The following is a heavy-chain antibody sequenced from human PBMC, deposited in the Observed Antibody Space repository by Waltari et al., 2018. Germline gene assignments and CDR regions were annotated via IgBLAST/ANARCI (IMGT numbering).Heavy chain of an antibody. CDR1: RFTITRQR. J-gene: IGHJ4*02. V-gene: IGHV3-74*01. CDR3: VRDFGGNLDS. D-gene: IGHD2-15*01. Sequence: EVQVLETGGGLVQPGAYQSLSYATTRFTITRQRLPTVRQAPGKGLVWVSRINPDGNTINYADSVRGRFTISRDSARNTLYLQMNSLRADDTAVYYCVRDFGGNLDSWGQGTLVTVSS. CDR2: INPDGNTI.